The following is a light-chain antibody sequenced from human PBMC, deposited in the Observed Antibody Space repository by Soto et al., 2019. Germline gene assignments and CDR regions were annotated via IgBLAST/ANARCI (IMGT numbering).Light chain of an antibody. J-gene: IGKJ4*01. CDR2: GAS. CDR3: QQYGSSPLT. V-gene: IGKV3-20*01. CDR1: QSVASRN. Sequence: EIVLTQSPGTLSLSPGERATLSCRASQSVASRNLAWYQQKSGQAPRLLIYGASSRAIHIPDRFSGSGSGTDFTLTISRLEPEDFAVYYCQQYGSSPLTFGGGTKVDI.